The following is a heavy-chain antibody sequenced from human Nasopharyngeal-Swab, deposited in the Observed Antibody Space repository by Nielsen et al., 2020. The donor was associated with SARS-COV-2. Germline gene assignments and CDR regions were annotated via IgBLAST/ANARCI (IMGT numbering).Heavy chain of an antibody. D-gene: IGHD5/OR15-5a*01. J-gene: IGHJ6*02. CDR1: GGSISSYY. CDR2: IYYSGST. CDR3: AIMKVGSTLVGMDV. Sequence: SETLSLTCTVSGGSISSYYWSWIRQPPGKGLEWIGYIYYSGSTNYNPSLKSRVTISVDTSKNQFSLKLKSVTAADTAVYYCAIMKVGSTLVGMDVWGQGSTVTVSS. V-gene: IGHV4-59*01.